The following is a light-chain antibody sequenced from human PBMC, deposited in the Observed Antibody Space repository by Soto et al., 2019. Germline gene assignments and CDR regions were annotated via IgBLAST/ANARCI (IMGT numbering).Light chain of an antibody. CDR1: QSINTW. Sequence: DDQMTQSPSTLSASDGDRVTIPCRTSQSINTWLAWYQQKAGKAPKLLIFAAFSLENGVPSRFSGSGSGADFTLTISSLQPEDSGTYYCQQLYDYPITFGPG. J-gene: IGKJ3*01. CDR3: QQLYDYPIT. V-gene: IGKV1-5*01. CDR2: AAF.